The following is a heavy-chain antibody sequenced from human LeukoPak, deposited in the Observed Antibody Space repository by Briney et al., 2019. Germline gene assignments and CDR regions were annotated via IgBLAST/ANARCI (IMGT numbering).Heavy chain of an antibody. CDR1: GFTFSSYG. J-gene: IGHJ4*02. CDR3: AKGRGGDYSYGSFYFAY. V-gene: IGHV3-30*18. Sequence: PGRSLRLSCAASGFTFSSYGMHWVRQALGKGLECVAVISYDGSNKYYVDSVNGRFTISRDNSKNTLYLQMNSLRAEDTAVYYCAKGRGGDYSYGSFYFAYWGQGTLVTVSS. CDR2: ISYDGSNK. D-gene: IGHD5-18*01.